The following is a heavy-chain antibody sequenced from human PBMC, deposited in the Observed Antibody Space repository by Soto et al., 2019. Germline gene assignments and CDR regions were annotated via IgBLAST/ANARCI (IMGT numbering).Heavy chain of an antibody. V-gene: IGHV3-13*01. Sequence: GVSPVLSCEASGFTFSGFDMHWVRQPTGEGLEWVSTIGTAFDTYYSVSLKGRFAISRDNAKNSLSLQMNSLRAGDTAVYFCARGQEVGAHFFDSWGQGTQVTVSS. CDR3: ARGQEVGAHFFDS. CDR1: GFTFSGFD. CDR2: IGTAFDT. J-gene: IGHJ4*02. D-gene: IGHD2-15*01.